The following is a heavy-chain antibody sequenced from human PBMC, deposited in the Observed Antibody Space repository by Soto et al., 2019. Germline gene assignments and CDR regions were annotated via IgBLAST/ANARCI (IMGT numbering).Heavy chain of an antibody. V-gene: IGHV3-30-3*01. CDR2: ISYDGSNK. D-gene: IGHD3-10*02. Sequence: GGSLRLSCAASGFTFSSYAMHWVRQAPGKGLEWVAVISYDGSNKYYADSVKGRFTISRDNSKNTLYLQMNSLRAEDTAVYYFALIGSGSYFGTLPKTQYFDYWGQGTLVTVSS. J-gene: IGHJ4*02. CDR3: ALIGSGSYFGTLPKTQYFDY. CDR1: GFTFSSYA.